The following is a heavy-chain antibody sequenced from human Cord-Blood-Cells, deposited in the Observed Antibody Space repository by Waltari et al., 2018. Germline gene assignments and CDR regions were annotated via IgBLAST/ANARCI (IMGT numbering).Heavy chain of an antibody. J-gene: IGHJ3*02. CDR3: ARDPSLGIGAFDI. CDR1: GYTFTGYY. D-gene: IGHD7-27*01. Sequence: QVQLVQSGAEVKKPRASVKVSCKASGYTFTGYYMHWVRQAPGQGMEWMGWINPNSGGTNYAQKFQGMVTMTRDTSISTAYMELSRLRSDDTAVYYCARDPSLGIGAFDIWGQGTMVTVSS. CDR2: INPNSGGT. V-gene: IGHV1-2*02.